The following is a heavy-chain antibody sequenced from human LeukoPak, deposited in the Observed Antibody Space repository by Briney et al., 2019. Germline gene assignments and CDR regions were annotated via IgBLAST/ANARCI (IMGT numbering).Heavy chain of an antibody. CDR2: IYYTGTT. D-gene: IGHD3-22*01. Sequence: SETLSLTCAVSGYSISSGYYWGWIRQPPGKGLEWIGNIYYTGTTYYNPSLKSRVTISVDTSKNHFSLRLRSVTAADTAVYFCARPRDDSTGYYLGYWGQGTLVTVSS. CDR1: GYSISSGYY. V-gene: IGHV4-38-2*01. J-gene: IGHJ4*02. CDR3: ARPRDDSTGYYLGY.